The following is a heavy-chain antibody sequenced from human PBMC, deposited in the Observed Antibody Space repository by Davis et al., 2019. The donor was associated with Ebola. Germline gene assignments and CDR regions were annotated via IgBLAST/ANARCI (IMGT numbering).Heavy chain of an antibody. V-gene: IGHV3-30*03. Sequence: GESLKISCAASGFTFSSYGMHWVRQAPGKGLEWVAVISYDGSNKYYADSVKGRFTISRDNAKNSLYLQMNSLRVDDTAVYYCARDRYSSSWGQGTLVTVSP. CDR1: GFTFSSYG. J-gene: IGHJ5*02. CDR3: ARDRYSSS. D-gene: IGHD6-13*01. CDR2: ISYDGSNK.